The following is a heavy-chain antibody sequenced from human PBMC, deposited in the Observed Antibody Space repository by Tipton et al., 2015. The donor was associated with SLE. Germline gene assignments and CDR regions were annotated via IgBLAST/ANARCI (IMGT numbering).Heavy chain of an antibody. V-gene: IGHV3-23*01. D-gene: IGHD5-12*01. Sequence: SLRLSCAASGFTFSRYAMSWVRQAPGKGLEWVSSISGGGGSTYYADSVKGRFTISRDNSGNTLYVQMNSLRADDTAVYYCAKSPHSGGYDYYFGYWGQGTLVTVSS. J-gene: IGHJ4*02. CDR1: GFTFSRYA. CDR3: AKSPHSGGYDYYFGY. CDR2: ISGGGGST.